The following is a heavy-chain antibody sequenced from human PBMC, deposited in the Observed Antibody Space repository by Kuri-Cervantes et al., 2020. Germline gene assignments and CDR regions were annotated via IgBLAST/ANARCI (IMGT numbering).Heavy chain of an antibody. CDR3: ASQPTYYDILTGYSSRDYFDY. J-gene: IGHJ4*02. D-gene: IGHD3-9*01. Sequence: SETLSLTCTVSGGSISSSIYYWGWIRQPPGKGLEWIGNIYYSGSTYYNPSLKSRVTISVDKSKNQFSLKMRSVTAADTAVYYCASQPTYYDILTGYSSRDYFDYWGQGTLVTVSS. CDR1: GGSISSSIYY. CDR2: IYYSGST. V-gene: IGHV4-39*07.